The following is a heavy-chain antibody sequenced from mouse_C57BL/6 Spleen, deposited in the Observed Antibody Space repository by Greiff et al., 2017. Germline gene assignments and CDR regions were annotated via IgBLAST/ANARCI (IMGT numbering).Heavy chain of an antibody. V-gene: IGHV1-75*01. CDR2: IFPGSGST. CDR1: GYTFTDYY. Sequence: QVQLQQSGPELVKPGASVKISCKASGYTFTDYYINWVKQRPGQGLEWIGWIFPGSGSTYYNEKFKGKATLTVDKSSSTAYMLLSSLTSEDSAVYCCARYYSNYEGYYAMDYWGQGTSVTVSS. J-gene: IGHJ4*01. CDR3: ARYYSNYEGYYAMDY. D-gene: IGHD2-5*01.